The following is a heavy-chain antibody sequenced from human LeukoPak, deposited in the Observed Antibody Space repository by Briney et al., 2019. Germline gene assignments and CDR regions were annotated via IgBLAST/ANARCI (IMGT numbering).Heavy chain of an antibody. CDR3: ARIMMPYYFDF. CDR2: FHHGGTT. Sequence: SETLSLTCTVSGYSISSGYYWGWLRQPPGKGLEWIGTFHHGGTTYSNPSLKSRVSISEDTSNNQCSLRLTSVTAADTAVYFCARIMMPYYFDFWGPGSLVTVSS. D-gene: IGHD3-16*01. CDR1: GYSISSGYY. V-gene: IGHV4-38-2*02. J-gene: IGHJ4*02.